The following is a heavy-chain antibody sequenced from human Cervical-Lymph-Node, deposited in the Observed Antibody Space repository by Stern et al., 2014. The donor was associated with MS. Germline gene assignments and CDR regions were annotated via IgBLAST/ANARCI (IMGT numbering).Heavy chain of an antibody. J-gene: IGHJ3*02. Sequence: VQLVESGAEVKKPGASVKVSCKASGYTFTSYDINWVRQATGQGLEWMGWMNPNSGNTGYAQKFQGRVTMTRNTSISTAYMELSSLRSEDTAVYYCAIGMAAAGAGAFDIWGQGTMVTVSS. V-gene: IGHV1-8*01. CDR2: MNPNSGNT. CDR1: GYTFTSYD. D-gene: IGHD6-13*01. CDR3: AIGMAAAGAGAFDI.